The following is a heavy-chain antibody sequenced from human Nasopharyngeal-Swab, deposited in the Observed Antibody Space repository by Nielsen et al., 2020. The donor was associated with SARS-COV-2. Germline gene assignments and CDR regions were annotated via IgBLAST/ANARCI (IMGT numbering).Heavy chain of an antibody. V-gene: IGHV3-7*02. Sequence: GESLKISCAASGFTFASYWMTWVRQAPGKGLEWVANINQDGSKEYYLDSVKGRFTISRDNAKNSVYLQLNSLRAEDTAVYYCARAEEVVVISPYAFDIWGQGTMVTVSS. CDR1: GFTFASYW. D-gene: IGHD3-22*01. J-gene: IGHJ3*02. CDR3: ARAEEVVVISPYAFDI. CDR2: INQDGSKE.